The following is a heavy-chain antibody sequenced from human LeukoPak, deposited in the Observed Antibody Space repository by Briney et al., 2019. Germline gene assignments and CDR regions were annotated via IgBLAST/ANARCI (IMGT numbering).Heavy chain of an antibody. J-gene: IGHJ4*02. CDR3: AKEAPDSSQIDY. V-gene: IGHV3-30*02. CDR2: IRYDGSNK. D-gene: IGHD6-6*01. CDR1: GFTFSSYS. Sequence: GGSLRLSCAASGFTFSSYSMNWVRQAPGKGLEWVAFIRYDGSNKYYADSVKGRFTISRDNSKNTLYLQMNSLRAEDTAVYYCAKEAPDSSQIDYWGQGTLVTVSS.